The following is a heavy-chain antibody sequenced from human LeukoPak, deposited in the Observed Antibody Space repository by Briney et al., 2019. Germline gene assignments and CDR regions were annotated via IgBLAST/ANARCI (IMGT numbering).Heavy chain of an antibody. Sequence: ASVKVSCKVSGYTLTELSMHWVRQAPGKGLEWMGRFDPEDGETIYAQKFQGRVTMTEDTPTDTAYMELSRLRSEDTAVYYCATYRGGQAAGGLFDYWGQGTLVTVSS. J-gene: IGHJ4*02. CDR2: FDPEDGET. V-gene: IGHV1-24*01. CDR3: ATYRGGQAAGGLFDY. CDR1: GYTLTELS. D-gene: IGHD2-15*01.